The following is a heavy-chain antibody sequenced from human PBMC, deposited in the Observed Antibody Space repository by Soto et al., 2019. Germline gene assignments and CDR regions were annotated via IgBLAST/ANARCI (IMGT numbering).Heavy chain of an antibody. D-gene: IGHD3-10*01. CDR3: ARVFPAGWVEPGVVRGYLVS. V-gene: IGHV1-69*01. J-gene: IGHJ1*01. Sequence: QVQLVQSGAEVKEPGSSVKVSCKASGGTFSSYASSWVRQSPGQGLEWLGGIIPLFGTTNYAQKFQGRVTITADESTSTAYMELSSLTSEDSAVYYCARVFPAGWVEPGVVRGYLVSWGQGTVVTVSS. CDR2: IIPLFGTT. CDR1: GGTFSSYA.